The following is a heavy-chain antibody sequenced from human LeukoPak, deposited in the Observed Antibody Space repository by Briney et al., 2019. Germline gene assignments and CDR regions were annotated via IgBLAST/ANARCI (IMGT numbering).Heavy chain of an antibody. J-gene: IGHJ4*02. D-gene: IGHD4-17*01. V-gene: IGHV3-23*01. CDR3: AKDHSRTTGTGNDY. CDR2: ISGSGGST. Sequence: GGSLRLSCAASGFTFSSYAMSWVRQAPGKGLEWVSAISGSGGSTYYADSVKGRFTISRDNSKNTLYLQMNSLRAEDTAVYYCAKDHSRTTGTGNDYWGQGTLVTVSS. CDR1: GFTFSSYA.